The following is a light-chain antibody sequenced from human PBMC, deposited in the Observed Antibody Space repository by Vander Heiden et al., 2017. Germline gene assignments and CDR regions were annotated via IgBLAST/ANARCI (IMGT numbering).Light chain of an antibody. CDR2: DVT. CDR1: SNDIGGSKY. Sequence: QSALTQPASVSGSPGQSITISCTGTSNDIGGSKYVSWYQQHPGKVPEFIIYDVTNRPSGVSDRFSGSKSGNTASLTISALQPEDEADYYCNSYTSTSTLVFGGGTKLTVL. V-gene: IGLV2-14*03. J-gene: IGLJ2*01. CDR3: NSYTSTSTLV.